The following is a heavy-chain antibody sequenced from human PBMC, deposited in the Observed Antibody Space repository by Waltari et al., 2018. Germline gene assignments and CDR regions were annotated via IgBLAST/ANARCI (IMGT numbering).Heavy chain of an antibody. CDR2: VSYSGTT. Sequence: QLQLQESGPRLVRPSETLSLICRVYGVSITSNSPYWAWIRQSPGQGLEWIGTVSYSGTTYISPSLKSRVSVSRDTSKNQVSLILGSVTAADMAVYYCATYIGASVGTAAFDVWGQGTMVTVSS. D-gene: IGHD5-12*01. J-gene: IGHJ3*01. CDR3: ATYIGASVGTAAFDV. V-gene: IGHV4-39*01. CDR1: GVSITSNSPY.